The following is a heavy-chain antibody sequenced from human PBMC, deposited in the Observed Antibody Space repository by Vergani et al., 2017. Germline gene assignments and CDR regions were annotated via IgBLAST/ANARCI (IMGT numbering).Heavy chain of an antibody. J-gene: IGHJ5*02. CDR1: GGSFSGYH. D-gene: IGHD3-10*01. CDR2: INQSGST. Sequence: QVQLQQWGAGLLKPSETLSLTCAVYGGSFSGYHWSWIRKPPGKGLEGIGEINQSGSTNSNPSLTSRVTISVDTSKNQYALELSYVTAADTAVYDCARVGLLWFGELWRTMKRFDPWGQGTLVTVSS. V-gene: IGHV4-34*01. CDR3: ARVGLLWFGELWRTMKRFDP.